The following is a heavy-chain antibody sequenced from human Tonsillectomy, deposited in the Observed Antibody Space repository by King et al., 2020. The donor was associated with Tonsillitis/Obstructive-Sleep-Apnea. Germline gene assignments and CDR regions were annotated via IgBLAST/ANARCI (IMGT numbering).Heavy chain of an antibody. CDR2: ISSSGSYI. Sequence: VQLVESGGGLVKPGESLRVSCAASGFTFGTYTMHWVRQAPGKGLEWVSSISSSGSYIYYADSLKGRFTISRDNAKNSLYLQMNSLRAEDTAVYYCARSVGSTTRCHWDQGTLVTVSS. D-gene: IGHD2-2*01. V-gene: IGHV3-21*01. J-gene: IGHJ4*02. CDR1: GFTFGTYT. CDR3: ARSVGSTTRCH.